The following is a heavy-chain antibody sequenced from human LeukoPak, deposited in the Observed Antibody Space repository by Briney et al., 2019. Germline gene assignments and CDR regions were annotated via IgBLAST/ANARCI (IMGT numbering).Heavy chain of an antibody. CDR3: ARGRLRWDAFDV. CDR1: GYTFINYY. V-gene: IGHV1-46*01. J-gene: IGHJ3*01. CDR2: LNPSDGST. D-gene: IGHD4-23*01. Sequence: ASVKVSCKASGYTFINYYIHWVQQAPEQGLEWMGILNPSDGSTTYAQKFQGRVTMTRETSPSTVYMELSSLRSEDTAVYYCARGRLRWDAFDVWGQGTMVTVSS.